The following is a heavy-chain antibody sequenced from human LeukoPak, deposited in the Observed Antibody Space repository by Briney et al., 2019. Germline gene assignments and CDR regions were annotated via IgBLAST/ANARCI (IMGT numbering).Heavy chain of an antibody. CDR2: INQDGSEK. Sequence: GGSLRHSCAASGFTFSSYWMNWVRQAPGKGLEWVASINQDGSEKYYLDSVKGRFTISRDNAKNSLLQMNSLRDEDTAVYSCARDGVRDGLYFDRWGQGTLVTVSS. D-gene: IGHD5-24*01. J-gene: IGHJ4*02. CDR3: ARDGVRDGLYFDR. CDR1: GFTFSSYW. V-gene: IGHV3-7*01.